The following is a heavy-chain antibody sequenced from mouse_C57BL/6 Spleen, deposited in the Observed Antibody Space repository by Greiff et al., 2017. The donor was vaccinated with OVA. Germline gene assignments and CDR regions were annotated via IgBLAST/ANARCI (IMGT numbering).Heavy chain of an antibody. CDR1: GFTFSSYT. CDR2: ISGGGGNT. CDR3: ARQGYYGSSSFAY. V-gene: IGHV5-9*01. Sequence: EVMLVESGGGLVKPGGSLKLSCAASGFTFSSYTMSWVRQTPEKRLEWVATISGGGGNTYYPDSVKGRFTISRDNAKNTLYLQMSSLRSEDTALYYCARQGYYGSSSFAYWGQGTLVTVSA. D-gene: IGHD1-1*01. J-gene: IGHJ3*01.